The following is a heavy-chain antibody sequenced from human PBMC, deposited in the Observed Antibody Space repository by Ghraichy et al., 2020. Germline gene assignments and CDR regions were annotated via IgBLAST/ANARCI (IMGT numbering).Heavy chain of an antibody. CDR1: GGSISYYY. Sequence: SQTLSLTCTVSGGSISYYYWSWIRQPPGKGLEWIGYIYYSGSTNYNPSLKSRVTISVDTSKNQFSLKLTSVTAADTAVYYCASHLNRGYYGMDVWGQGTTVTVSS. D-gene: IGHD2/OR15-2a*01. V-gene: IGHV4-59*08. J-gene: IGHJ6*02. CDR2: IYYSGST. CDR3: ASHLNRGYYGMDV.